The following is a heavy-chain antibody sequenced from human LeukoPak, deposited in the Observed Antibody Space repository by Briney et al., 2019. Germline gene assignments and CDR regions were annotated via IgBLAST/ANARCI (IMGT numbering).Heavy chain of an antibody. CDR1: GYTFTGYY. CDR2: INPNSGGT. V-gene: IGHV1-2*04. Sequence: ASVKVSCKASGYTFTGYYMHWVRQAPGQGLEWMGWINPNSGGTNYAQKFQGWVTMTRDTSISTAYMELSRLRSDDTAVYYCARAKNYYGSGRTRDYYFDYWGQGTLVTVSS. D-gene: IGHD3-10*01. J-gene: IGHJ4*02. CDR3: ARAKNYYGSGRTRDYYFDY.